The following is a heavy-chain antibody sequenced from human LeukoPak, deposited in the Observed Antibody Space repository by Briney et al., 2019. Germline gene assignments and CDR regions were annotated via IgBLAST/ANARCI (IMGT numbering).Heavy chain of an antibody. CDR1: GGTFSSNA. Sequence: SVKVSCKASGGTFSSNAISWVRQAPGQGLEWMGGIIPIFGTANYAQKFQGRVTITADESTSTAYMELSSLRSEDTAVYYCARDYGSTSRSHYYWGQGTLVTVSS. J-gene: IGHJ4*02. V-gene: IGHV1-69*01. CDR2: IIPIFGTA. CDR3: ARDYGSTSRSHYY. D-gene: IGHD2-2*01.